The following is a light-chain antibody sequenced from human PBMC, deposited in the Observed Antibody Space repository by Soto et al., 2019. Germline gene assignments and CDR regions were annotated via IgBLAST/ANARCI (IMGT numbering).Light chain of an antibody. Sequence: EIFLTQSRSSLCLATEERAPLSCRATESVSTYLAWYQQKPGRAPRLLIYDASKRATGIPARLSGSGSGTGFSLTIRSLEPEDFAVYYCQQRSKWRITLGQGTRLEIK. CDR2: DAS. CDR1: ESVSTY. CDR3: QQRSKWRIT. J-gene: IGKJ5*01. V-gene: IGKV3-11*01.